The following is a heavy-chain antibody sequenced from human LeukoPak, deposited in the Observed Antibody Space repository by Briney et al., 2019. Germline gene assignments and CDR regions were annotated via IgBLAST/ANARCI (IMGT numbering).Heavy chain of an antibody. J-gene: IGHJ6*03. CDR2: IYYSGST. V-gene: IGHV4-59*01. CDR1: GGSISSYY. D-gene: IGHD6-13*01. Sequence: SETLSLTCTVSGGSISSYYWSWIRQPPGKGLEWIGYIYYSGSTNYNPSLKSRVTISVDTSENQFSLKLSTVTAADTAVYYCARVYESGYSSSWYFNNYYYYYMDVWGKGPRSPSP. CDR3: ARVYESGYSSSWYFNNYYYYYMDV.